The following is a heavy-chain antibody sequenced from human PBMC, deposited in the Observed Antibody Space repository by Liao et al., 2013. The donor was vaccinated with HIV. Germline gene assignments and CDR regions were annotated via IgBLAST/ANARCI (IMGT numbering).Heavy chain of an antibody. V-gene: IGHV4-30-4*08. CDR2: IYYSGTT. J-gene: IGHJ6*03. CDR3: ARVVTTIHHFFYMDV. Sequence: QVHLEESGPGLVKPSQTLSLTCSVSGGSINSAEHFWTWIRQPPGKGLEWIGYIYYSGTTNYNSSLKSRVTMSVDTSNNQFSLKVSSVTAADTAVYFCARVVTTIHHFFYMDVWGKGTTVTVSS. CDR1: GGSINSAEHF. D-gene: IGHD5-12*01.